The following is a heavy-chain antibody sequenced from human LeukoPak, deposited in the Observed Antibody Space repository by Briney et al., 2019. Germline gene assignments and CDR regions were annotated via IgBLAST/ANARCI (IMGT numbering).Heavy chain of an antibody. J-gene: IGHJ4*02. D-gene: IGHD3-22*01. CDR1: GFTFSSYA. CDR2: ISGRGGST. V-gene: IGHV3-23*01. Sequence: PGGSLRLSXAASGFTFSSYAMTWVRQAPGKGLEWVSVISGRGGSTYYADSVKGRFAISRDNSKNTLYLQMHSLSAEDTAVYYCAKDWYYYDSSGYYHTENYFDYWGQGTLVTVSS. CDR3: AKDWYYYDSSGYYHTENYFDY.